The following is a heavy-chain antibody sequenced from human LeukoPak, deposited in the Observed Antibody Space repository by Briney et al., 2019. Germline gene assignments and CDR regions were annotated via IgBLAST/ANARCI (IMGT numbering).Heavy chain of an antibody. CDR2: IIPIFGTA. D-gene: IGHD3-3*01. V-gene: IGHV1-69*05. CDR3: ASNVLRFLEWSVTPHYYYYYMDV. Sequence: SVKVSCKASGGTFSSYAISWVRQAPGQGLEWMGGIIPIFGTANYAQKFQGRVTITTDESTSTAYMELSSLRSEDTAVYYCASNVLRFLEWSVTPHYYYYYMDVWGKGTTVTVSS. CDR1: GGTFSSYA. J-gene: IGHJ6*03.